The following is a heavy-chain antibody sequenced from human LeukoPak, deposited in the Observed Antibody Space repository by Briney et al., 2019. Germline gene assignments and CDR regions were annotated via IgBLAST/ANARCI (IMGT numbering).Heavy chain of an antibody. CDR2: IPYDGSNK. V-gene: IGHV3-30*02. CDR3: AKNSLTAAVGTGPGDC. D-gene: IGHD6-13*01. CDR1: GFTFSSYG. J-gene: IGHJ4*02. Sequence: GGSLRLSCAASGFTFSSYGMHRVRQTPGKGLEWVAFIPYDGSNKYYANSVKGRFTISRDNSNNMLYLQMNSLTVEDTAVYYCAKNSLTAAVGTGPGDCWGQGTLVTVSS.